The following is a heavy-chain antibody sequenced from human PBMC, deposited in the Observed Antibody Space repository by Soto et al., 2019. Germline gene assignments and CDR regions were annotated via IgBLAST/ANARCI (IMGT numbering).Heavy chain of an antibody. J-gene: IGHJ4*02. V-gene: IGHV3-30*18. CDR1: GFTFSSYG. CDR2: ISYDGSNK. CDR3: AKAQPSPLWYSSGVDY. Sequence: QVQLVESGGGVVQPGRSLRLSCAASGFTFSSYGMHWVRQAPGKGLEWVAVISYDGSNKYYADSVKGRFTISRDNSNNTLYLQMNSLRAEDTAVYYCAKAQPSPLWYSSGVDYWGQGTLVTVSS. D-gene: IGHD6-19*01.